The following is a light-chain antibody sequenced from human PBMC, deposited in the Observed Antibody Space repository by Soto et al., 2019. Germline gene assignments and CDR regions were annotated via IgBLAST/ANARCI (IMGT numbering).Light chain of an antibody. CDR3: CSYAGSGIPYV. Sequence: QSALTQPASVSGSPGQSITISCTGASSDIGSYNLVSWYQQHPGKAPKLMICEVSKRPSGVSDRFSGSKSGNTASLTISGLQAEDEADYYCCSYAGSGIPYVFGTGTKVTVL. V-gene: IGLV2-23*02. CDR2: EVS. CDR1: SSDIGSYNL. J-gene: IGLJ1*01.